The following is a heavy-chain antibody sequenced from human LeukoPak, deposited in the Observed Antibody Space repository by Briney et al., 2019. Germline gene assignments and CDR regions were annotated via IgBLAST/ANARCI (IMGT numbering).Heavy chain of an antibody. CDR3: AKDDAWLQFGE. CDR1: GFTFSSYS. Sequence: GGSLRLSCAASGFTFSSYSMNWVRQAPGKGLEWVSYISSSSSPIYYADSVKGRFTISRDNAKNSLYLQMNSLRAEDTAVYYCAKDDAWLQFGEWSQGTLVTVSS. J-gene: IGHJ4*02. V-gene: IGHV3-48*01. D-gene: IGHD3-10*01. CDR2: ISSSSSPI.